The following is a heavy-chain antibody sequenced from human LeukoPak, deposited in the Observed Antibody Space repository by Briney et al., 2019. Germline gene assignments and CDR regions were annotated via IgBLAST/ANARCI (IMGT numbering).Heavy chain of an antibody. D-gene: IGHD6-13*01. J-gene: IGHJ5*02. V-gene: IGHV4-38-2*02. CDR3: ARAYSSSWYWNWFDP. CDR2: IYPTGST. Sequence: PSETPSLTCTVSGYSISSGYYWGWIRQPPGTGLEWIGNIYPTGSTYYNPSLKSRVTISVDTSKNQFSLKVSSVSAADTAVYYCARAYSSSWYWNWFDPWGQGTLVTVSS. CDR1: GYSISSGYY.